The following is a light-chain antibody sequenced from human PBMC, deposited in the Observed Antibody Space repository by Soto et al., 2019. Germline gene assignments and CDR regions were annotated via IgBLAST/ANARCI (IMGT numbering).Light chain of an antibody. CDR1: QTIATY. V-gene: IGKV1-39*01. CDR2: TSS. Sequence: IEMTQSPASLSASVGDRVTITCRASQTIATYLNWFQHKSGRAPKLLIYTSSSVNSGVSSRFRGSGSGTDFTLTINDVQPEDSATYYCQQSYSSLVTFGAGTKVAIK. CDR3: QQSYSSLVT. J-gene: IGKJ4*01.